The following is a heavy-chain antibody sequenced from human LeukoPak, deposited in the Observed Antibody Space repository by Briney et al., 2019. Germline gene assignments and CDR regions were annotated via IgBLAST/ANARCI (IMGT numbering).Heavy chain of an antibody. V-gene: IGHV4-39*01. J-gene: IGHJ4*02. CDR2: IYYSGRT. CDR3: ARNSGSYDFDY. Sequence: SETLSLTCSVSGDSVSRSDSYWDWIRQPPGKGLEWIGTIYYSGRTYYSPSLKSRVTMSVDPSNNQFSLNLRSVTAADTAVYYCARNSGSYDFDYWGQGTLVTVSS. CDR1: GDSVSRSDSY. D-gene: IGHD1-26*01.